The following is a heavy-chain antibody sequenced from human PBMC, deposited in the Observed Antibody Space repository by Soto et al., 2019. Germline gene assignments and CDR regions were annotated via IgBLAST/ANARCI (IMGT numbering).Heavy chain of an antibody. CDR1: GFTFDDYA. J-gene: IGHJ4*02. V-gene: IGHV3-9*01. CDR2: ISWNSGSI. D-gene: IGHD6-19*01. Sequence: EVQLVESGGGLVQPGRSLRLSCAASGFTFDDYAMHWVRQAPGKGLEWVSGISWNSGSIGYADSVKGRFTISRDNAKNSLYLQMNSLRAEDTALYYCAKGNPGWLDYWGQGTLVTVSS. CDR3: AKGNPGWLDY.